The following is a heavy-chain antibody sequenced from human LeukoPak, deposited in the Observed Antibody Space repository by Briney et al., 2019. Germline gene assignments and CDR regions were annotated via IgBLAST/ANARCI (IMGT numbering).Heavy chain of an antibody. Sequence: GGSLRLSCVASAFAFSSNWMSCVRQAPGKGLEWVASIKGDGSETYYVDSVKGRFTISRDNAKNSLYLQMNSLRAEDTAVYYCARDLHPRYYLPDYWGQGTLVTVSS. CDR1: AFAFSSNW. CDR3: ARDLHPRYYLPDY. CDR2: IKGDGSET. V-gene: IGHV3-7*04. D-gene: IGHD1-26*01. J-gene: IGHJ4*02.